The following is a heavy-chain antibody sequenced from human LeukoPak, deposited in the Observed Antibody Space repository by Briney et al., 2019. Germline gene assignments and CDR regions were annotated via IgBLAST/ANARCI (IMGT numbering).Heavy chain of an antibody. D-gene: IGHD6-13*01. CDR1: GYTFTGYY. CDR2: INPNSGGT. V-gene: IGHV1-2*02. J-gene: IGHJ4*02. CDR3: ARPYSSSWYYFDY. Sequence: ASVKVSCKASGYTFTGYYMHWVRQAPGQGLEWMGWINPNSGGTNYAQKFQGRVTMTRDTSISTAYMELSRLRSDDTAVYYCARPYSSSWYYFDYWGQGTLVTVSS.